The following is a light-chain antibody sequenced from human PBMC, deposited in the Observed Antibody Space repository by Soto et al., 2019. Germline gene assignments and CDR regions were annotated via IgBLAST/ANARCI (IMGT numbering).Light chain of an antibody. J-gene: IGKJ1*01. CDR1: QSISTW. V-gene: IGKV1-5*01. CDR2: DAS. Sequence: DIQMTQSPSTLSASVGDRVTIACRASQSISTWLAWYQQKPGKAPKLLIYDASSVESGVPSRFSGSGSGTEFTLTISSLQPEDFASYYCQQYNSYSTFGQGTKVDIK. CDR3: QQYNSYST.